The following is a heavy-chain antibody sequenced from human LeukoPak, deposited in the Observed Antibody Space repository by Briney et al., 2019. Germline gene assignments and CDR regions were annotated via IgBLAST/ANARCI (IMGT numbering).Heavy chain of an antibody. J-gene: IGHJ5*02. Sequence: PSETLSLTCTVSGGSISSSAYYWGWNRQPPGKGLEWIVSIYYTGNTYYNPSLKSPVTISVDTSNNQFFLKLTSVAASDTAVYYCARRNWNYENWLDPWGQGTLVTVSS. D-gene: IGHD1-7*01. CDR3: ARRNWNYENWLDP. CDR2: IYYTGNT. CDR1: GGSISSSAYY. V-gene: IGHV4-39*01.